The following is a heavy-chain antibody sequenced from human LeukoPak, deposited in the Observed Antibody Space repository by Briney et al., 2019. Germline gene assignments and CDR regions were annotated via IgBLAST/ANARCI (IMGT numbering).Heavy chain of an antibody. CDR1: GYTFTSYD. J-gene: IGHJ5*02. V-gene: IGHV1-8*01. Sequence: ASVKVSCKASGYTFTSYDINWVRQATGQGLEWMGWMNPNSGNTGYAQKFQGRVTMTRNTSISTAYMELSSLRSEDTAVYYCTRGGRDYGDTRFDPWGQGTLVTVSS. CDR2: MNPNSGNT. CDR3: TRGGRDYGDTRFDP. D-gene: IGHD4-17*01.